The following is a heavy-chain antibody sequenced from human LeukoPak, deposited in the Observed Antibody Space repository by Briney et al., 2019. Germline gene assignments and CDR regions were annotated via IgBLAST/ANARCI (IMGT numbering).Heavy chain of an antibody. CDR2: IYTSGTT. CDR1: GGSISSYY. V-gene: IGHV4-4*07. Sequence: PSETLSLTCTVSGGSISSYYWSWIRQPAGKGLEWIGRIYTSGTTHYNPSLKSRVTMSVDTSKNQFSPKLSSMTAADAAVYYCARLSTVTTSFDYWGQGTLVTVSS. J-gene: IGHJ4*02. CDR3: ARLSTVTTSFDY. D-gene: IGHD4-17*01.